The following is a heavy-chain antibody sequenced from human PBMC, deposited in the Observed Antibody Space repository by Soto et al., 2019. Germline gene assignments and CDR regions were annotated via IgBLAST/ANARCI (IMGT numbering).Heavy chain of an antibody. V-gene: IGHV1-8*01. CDR3: ARVGYCSGGSCYQPAFDI. CDR1: GYTFPSYD. D-gene: IGHD2-15*01. J-gene: IGHJ3*02. CDR2: MNPNSGNT. Sequence: ASVKVSCKASGYTFPSYDINWVRQATGQGLEWMGWMNPNSGNTGYAQKFQGRVTMTRNTSISTAYMELSSLRSEDTAVYYCARVGYCSGGSCYQPAFDIWGQGTMVTVSS.